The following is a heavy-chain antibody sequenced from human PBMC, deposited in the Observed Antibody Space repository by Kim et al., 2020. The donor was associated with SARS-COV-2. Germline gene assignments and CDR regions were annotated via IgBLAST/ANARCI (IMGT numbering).Heavy chain of an antibody. CDR1: GGSFSGYY. Sequence: SETLSLTCAVYGGSFSGYYWSWIRQPPGKGLEWIGEINHSGSTNYNPSLKSRVTISVDTSKNQFSLKLSSVTAADTAVYYCARGPEAAARPVRWFDPWGQGTLVTVSS. CDR2: INHSGST. D-gene: IGHD6-13*01. V-gene: IGHV4-34*01. J-gene: IGHJ5*02. CDR3: ARGPEAAARPVRWFDP.